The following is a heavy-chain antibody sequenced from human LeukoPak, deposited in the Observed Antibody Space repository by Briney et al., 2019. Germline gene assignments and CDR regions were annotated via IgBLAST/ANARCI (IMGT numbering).Heavy chain of an antibody. CDR3: ARHLPDSSGYYSLGFDY. Sequence: GESLKISCKGSGYSFTSYWIGWVRQMPGKGLEWMGIIYPGDSDTRYSPSFQGQVTISADKSISTAYLQWSSLKASDTAMYYCARHLPDSSGYYSLGFDYWGQGTLVTVSS. CDR2: IYPGDSDT. V-gene: IGHV5-51*01. J-gene: IGHJ4*02. CDR1: GYSFTSYW. D-gene: IGHD3-22*01.